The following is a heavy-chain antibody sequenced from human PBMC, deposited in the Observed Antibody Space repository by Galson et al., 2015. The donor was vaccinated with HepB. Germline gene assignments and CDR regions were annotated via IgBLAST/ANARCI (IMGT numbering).Heavy chain of an antibody. J-gene: IGHJ6*03. CDR1: GGSFSGYY. V-gene: IGHV4-34*01. CDR2: INHSGST. D-gene: IGHD3-10*01. CDR3: AGGVPLYYGSGRRYYYMDV. Sequence: SETLSLTCAVSGGSFSGYYWSWIRQPPGKGLEWIGEINHSGSTNYNPSLKSRVTISVDTSKHQFSLKVKSVTAADTLIYYCAGGVPLYYGSGRRYYYMDVWGKGTTVTVSS.